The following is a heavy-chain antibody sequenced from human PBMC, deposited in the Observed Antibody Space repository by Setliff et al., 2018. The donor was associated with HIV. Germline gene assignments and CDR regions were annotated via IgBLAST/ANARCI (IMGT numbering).Heavy chain of an antibody. Sequence: SVKVSCKASGDPLNTYAISWVRQAPGQGLEWMGGVISTFGTEKYAQRFQDRVTITTDETTSTAYLEVRNLGSEDTAVYYCAAGYIYGNYAADYWGQGSPVT. J-gene: IGHJ4*02. CDR1: GDPLNTYA. CDR2: VISTFGTE. V-gene: IGHV1-69*05. D-gene: IGHD5-18*01. CDR3: AAGYIYGNYAADY.